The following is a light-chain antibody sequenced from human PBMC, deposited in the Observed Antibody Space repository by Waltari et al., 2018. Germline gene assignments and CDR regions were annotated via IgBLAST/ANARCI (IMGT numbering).Light chain of an antibody. V-gene: IGKV3-20*01. CDR3: QQYDTSSLT. J-gene: IGKJ4*01. CDR2: GAS. Sequence: EIVLTQSPGTLSLSPGERARGSCRHSQSVSSSYLAWYQRKPGQAPMLLIYGASSRATGIPDRFSGSGSGTDFTLIISRLEPEDLAVYYCQQYDTSSLTFGFGTKVEI. CDR1: QSVSSSY.